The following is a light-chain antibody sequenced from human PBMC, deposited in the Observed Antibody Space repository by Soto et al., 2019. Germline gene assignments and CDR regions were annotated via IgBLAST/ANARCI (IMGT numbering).Light chain of an antibody. CDR2: LGS. V-gene: IGKV2-28*01. Sequence: DIVMTQSPLSLPVTPGEPASISCRSSQSLLHSNGIKYLDWYLQKPGQSPQLLIYLGSNRASGVPDRFSGSGSGTDFTLKISRVEAEDVGIYYCMQALQTPTFGGGTKVEIE. CDR3: MQALQTPT. J-gene: IGKJ4*01. CDR1: QSLLHSNGIKY.